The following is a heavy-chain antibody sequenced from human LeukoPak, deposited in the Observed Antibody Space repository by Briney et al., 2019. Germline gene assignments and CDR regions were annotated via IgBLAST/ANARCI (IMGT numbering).Heavy chain of an antibody. D-gene: IGHD4-23*01. Sequence: GGSLRLSCEASAFTFSSYWMSWVRQAPGKGLEWVANIKEDGSEINYVYSVKGRFTISRDNAKNSLFLQMNSLRVEDTAVYYCARDRGYSSFDYWGQGTLVTVSS. J-gene: IGHJ4*02. CDR2: IKEDGSEI. V-gene: IGHV3-7*01. CDR3: ARDRGYSSFDY. CDR1: AFTFSSYW.